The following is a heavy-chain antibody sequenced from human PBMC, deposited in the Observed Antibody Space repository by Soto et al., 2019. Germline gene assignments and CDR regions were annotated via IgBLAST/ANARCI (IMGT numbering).Heavy chain of an antibody. J-gene: IGHJ3*02. CDR2: IYYSGST. V-gene: IGHV4-59*01. CDR3: ARDRGSSSGWLSAFDI. Sequence: PSETLSLTCTVSGGSISSYYWSWIRQPPGKGLVWIGYIYYSGSTNYNPSLKSRVTISVDTSKNQFSLKLSSVTAADTAVYYCARDRGSSSGWLSAFDIWGQGTMVTVSS. CDR1: GGSISSYY. D-gene: IGHD6-19*01.